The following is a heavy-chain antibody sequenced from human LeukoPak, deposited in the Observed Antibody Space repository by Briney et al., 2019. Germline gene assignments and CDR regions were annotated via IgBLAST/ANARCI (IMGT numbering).Heavy chain of an antibody. CDR1: GFPFSSFV. CDR2: ISSSSSYI. J-gene: IGHJ6*02. D-gene: IGHD2-2*01. Sequence: PGGSLRLSCAASGFPFSSFVMNWVRQAPGKGLEWVSSISSSSSYIYYADSVKGRFTISRDNAKNSLYLQMNSLRAEDTAVYYCARIGYCSSTSCYYGYYYYGMDVWGQGTTVTVSS. V-gene: IGHV3-21*01. CDR3: ARIGYCSSTSCYYGYYYYGMDV.